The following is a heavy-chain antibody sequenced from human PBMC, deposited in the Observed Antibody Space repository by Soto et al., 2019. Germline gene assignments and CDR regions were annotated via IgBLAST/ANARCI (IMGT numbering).Heavy chain of an antibody. CDR3: VRGLPGGFDP. CDR1: GFTFSNFD. Sequence: GGSLRLSCAASGFTFSNFDMHWVRQTTEKGLEWVSGIGFAGDTNYSGSVKGRFTISRENAKNSLFLQMNSLRVGDTAVYYCVRGLPGGFDPWGQGSLVTVSS. J-gene: IGHJ5*02. D-gene: IGHD3-10*01. V-gene: IGHV3-13*01. CDR2: IGFAGDT.